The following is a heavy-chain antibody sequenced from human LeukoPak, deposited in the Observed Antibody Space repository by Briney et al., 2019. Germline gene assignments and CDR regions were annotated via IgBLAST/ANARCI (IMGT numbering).Heavy chain of an antibody. D-gene: IGHD6-13*01. J-gene: IGHJ4*02. CDR3: AREAVAAAGHFDY. CDR2: IYYSGST. V-gene: IGHV4-61*01. CDR1: GYSISSGYF. Sequence: SETLSLTCTVSGYSISSGYFWGWIRQPPGKGLEWIGYIYYSGSTNYNPSLKSRVTISVDTSKNQFSLKLSSVTAADTAVYYCAREAVAAAGHFDYWGQGTLVTVSS.